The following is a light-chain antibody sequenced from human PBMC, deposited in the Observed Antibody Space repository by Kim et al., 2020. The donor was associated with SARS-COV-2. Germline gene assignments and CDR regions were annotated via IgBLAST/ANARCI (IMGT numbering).Light chain of an antibody. V-gene: IGLV2-11*01. CDR2: DVS. CDR1: SSDVGGYNY. Sequence: SVTNSCTGTSSDVGGYNYVSWYQQHPGKAPKVMIYDVSKRPSGVPDRFSGSKSGNTASLTISGLQAEDEADYYCCSYAGSYTNYVFGTGTKVTVL. CDR3: CSYAGSYTNYV. J-gene: IGLJ1*01.